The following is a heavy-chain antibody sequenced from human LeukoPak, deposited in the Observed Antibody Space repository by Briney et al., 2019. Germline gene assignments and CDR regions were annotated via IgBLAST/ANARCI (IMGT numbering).Heavy chain of an antibody. CDR3: AKDLHPAIAAAGPRPGPLYYYYYGMDV. J-gene: IGHJ6*02. V-gene: IGHV3-30*02. D-gene: IGHD6-13*01. Sequence: PGGSLRLSCAASGFTFSSYGMHWVRQAPGKGLEWVAFIRYDGSNKYYADSVKGRFTISRDNAKNSLYLQMNSLRAEDTALYYCAKDLHPAIAAAGPRPGPLYYYYYGMDVWGQGTTVTVSS. CDR1: GFTFSSYG. CDR2: IRYDGSNK.